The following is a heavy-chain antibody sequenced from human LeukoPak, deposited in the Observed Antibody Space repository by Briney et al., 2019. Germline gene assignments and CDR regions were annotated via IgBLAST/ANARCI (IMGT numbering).Heavy chain of an antibody. D-gene: IGHD3-10*01. CDR2: ISAYNGNT. CDR3: AIPRGDFDY. Sequence: ASVKVSCKASGYTFTSYGISWVRQAPGQGLEWMGWISAYNGNTNYAQKFQGRVTITADKSTSTAYMELSSLRSEDTAVYYCAIPRGDFDYWGQGTLVTVSS. J-gene: IGHJ4*02. V-gene: IGHV1-18*01. CDR1: GYTFTSYG.